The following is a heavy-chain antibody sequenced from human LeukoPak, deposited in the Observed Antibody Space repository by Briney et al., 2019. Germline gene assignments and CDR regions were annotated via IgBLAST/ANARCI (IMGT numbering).Heavy chain of an antibody. CDR3: ARSAGGNTGVYYYYYMDV. D-gene: IGHD7-27*01. CDR2: IYSGGST. CDR1: GFTVSSNY. V-gene: IGHV3-53*01. Sequence: GGSLRLSCAASGFTVSSNYMSWVRQAPGKGLEWVSVIYSGGSTYYADSVKGRFTISRDNSKNTLYLQMNSLRAEDTAVYYCARSAGGNTGVYYYYYMDVWGKGTTVTVSS. J-gene: IGHJ6*03.